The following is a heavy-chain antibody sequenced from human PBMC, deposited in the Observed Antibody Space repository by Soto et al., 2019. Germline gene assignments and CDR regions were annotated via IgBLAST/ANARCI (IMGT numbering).Heavy chain of an antibody. Sequence: ASVKVSCKASGYTFTSYDINWVRQATGQGLEWMGWMNPNSGNTGYAQKFQGRVTMTRNTSISTAYMELSSLRSEDTAVYYCARNTLITMVRGVLPYYYYYYMDVWGKGTTVTVSS. CDR3: ARNTLITMVRGVLPYYYYYYMDV. CDR2: MNPNSGNT. D-gene: IGHD3-10*01. V-gene: IGHV1-8*01. J-gene: IGHJ6*03. CDR1: GYTFTSYD.